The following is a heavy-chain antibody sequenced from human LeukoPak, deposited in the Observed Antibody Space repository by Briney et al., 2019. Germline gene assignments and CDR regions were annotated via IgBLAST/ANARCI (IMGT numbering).Heavy chain of an antibody. CDR1: GFIFNNYG. V-gene: IGHV3-23*01. J-gene: IGHJ5*02. Sequence: GGSLRLSYAASGFIFNNYGLIWVRQAPGKGLEWVSAISNDGGGTNYAGFVKGRFTISRDNSKNTLFLQMNSLRAEDTALYYCAKGSSGYFVDLWGQGTLVTVSS. CDR3: AKGSSGYFVDL. D-gene: IGHD3-22*01. CDR2: ISNDGGGT.